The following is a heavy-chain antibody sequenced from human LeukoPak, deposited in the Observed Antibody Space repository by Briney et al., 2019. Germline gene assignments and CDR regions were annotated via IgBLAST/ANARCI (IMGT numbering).Heavy chain of an antibody. J-gene: IGHJ4*02. CDR2: IIPIFGTA. CDR3: ASRGPYYSSSWESPFDY. D-gene: IGHD6-13*01. Sequence: SVKVSCKASGYTFTGYYMHWVRQAPGQGLEWMGGIIPIFGTANYAQKFQGRVTITADESTSTAYMELSSLRSEDTAVYYCASRGPYYSSSWESPFDYWGQGTLVTVSS. CDR1: GYTFTGYY. V-gene: IGHV1-69*13.